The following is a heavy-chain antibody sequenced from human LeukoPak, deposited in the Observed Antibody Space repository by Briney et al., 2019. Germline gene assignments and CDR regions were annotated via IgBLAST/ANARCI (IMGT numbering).Heavy chain of an antibody. Sequence: ASVSVSCKASGYTFTGYFMHWVRQAPGQGLDWMGWINPKTGGTKYAQKFQGRVTMTRDTSIRTAYMELSTVTSDDTAVYFCARVHATGYFSLDLGYWGQGTLVTVSS. CDR1: GYTFTGYF. CDR2: INPKTGGT. J-gene: IGHJ4*02. CDR3: ARVHATGYFSLDLGY. V-gene: IGHV1-2*02. D-gene: IGHD3-9*01.